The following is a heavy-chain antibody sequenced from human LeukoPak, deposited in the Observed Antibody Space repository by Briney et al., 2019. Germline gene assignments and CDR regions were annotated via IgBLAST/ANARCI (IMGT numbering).Heavy chain of an antibody. CDR3: ARDGYGDYQEYFQH. CDR1: GFTFSSYG. D-gene: IGHD4-17*01. V-gene: IGHV3-33*01. J-gene: IGHJ1*01. CDR2: IWYDGSNK. Sequence: GGSLRLSCAASGFTFSSYGMHWVRQAPGKGLEWVAVIWYDGSNKYYADSVKGRFTISRDNAKNSLYLQMNSLRAEDTAVYYCARDGYGDYQEYFQHWGQGTLVTVSS.